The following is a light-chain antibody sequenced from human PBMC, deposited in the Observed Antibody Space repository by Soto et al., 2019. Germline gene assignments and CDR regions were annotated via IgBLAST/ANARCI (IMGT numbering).Light chain of an antibody. V-gene: IGKV4-1*01. CDR2: WAS. CDR3: QQYYSTPLT. Sequence: DIVMTQSPDSLAVSLGERATINCKSSQSVLYSSNNKNHLAWYQQKPGQPPKLLIYWASTRESGVPDRFSGSGCGTDFTLTISGVQAEDLAVYYCQQYYSTPLTFRQGTKVEIK. CDR1: QSVLYSSNNKNH. J-gene: IGKJ1*01.